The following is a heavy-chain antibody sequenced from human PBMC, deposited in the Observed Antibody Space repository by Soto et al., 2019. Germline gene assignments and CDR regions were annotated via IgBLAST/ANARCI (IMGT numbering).Heavy chain of an antibody. J-gene: IGHJ6*03. CDR3: PSMVRMTTVPDYYYYYYMDV. V-gene: IGHV1-69*02. D-gene: IGHD4-17*01. Sequence: VKLAYKALRDSRSRYPMRWLQQAPGQGRQMMGRIIPILGIANYAQKFQGRVTITADKSTSTAYMELSSLRSEHTAVYYCPSMVRMTTVPDYYYYYYMDVWGKGTRVTVS. CDR2: IIPILGIA. CDR1: RDSRSRYP.